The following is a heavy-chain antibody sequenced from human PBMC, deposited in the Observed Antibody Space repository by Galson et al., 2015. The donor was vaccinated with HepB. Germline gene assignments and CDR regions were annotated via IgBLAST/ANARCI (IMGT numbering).Heavy chain of an antibody. CDR3: ARGVEGVATGYFDY. V-gene: IGHV3-30-3*01. CDR1: GFTFSSYA. CDR2: ISYDGSNK. Sequence: SLRLSCAASGFTFSSYAMHWVRQAPGKGLEWVAVISYDGSNKYYADSVKGRFTIPRDNSKNTLYLQMNSLRAEDTAVYYCARGVEGVATGYFDYWGQGTLVTVSS. D-gene: IGHD4-23*01. J-gene: IGHJ4*02.